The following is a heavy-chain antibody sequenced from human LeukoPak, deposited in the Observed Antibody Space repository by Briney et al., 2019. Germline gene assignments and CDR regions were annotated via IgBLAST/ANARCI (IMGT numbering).Heavy chain of an antibody. CDR1: GFTVSSNY. CDR2: IYSGGST. CDR3: AREVAAAVHFDY. D-gene: IGHD6-13*01. V-gene: IGHV3-53*01. Sequence: GGSLRLSCAASGFTVSSNYMSWVRQAPGKGLEWVSVIYSGGSTYYADSVKGRFTISRDNSKNTLYLQMNSLRAEDTAVYYCAREVAAAVHFDYWGQGTLVTVSS. J-gene: IGHJ4*02.